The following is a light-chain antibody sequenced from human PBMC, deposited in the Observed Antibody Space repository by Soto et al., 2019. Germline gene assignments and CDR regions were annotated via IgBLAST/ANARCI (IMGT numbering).Light chain of an antibody. V-gene: IGLV2-14*01. J-gene: IGLJ1*01. CDR2: EVR. CDR3: CSYTRSNTYV. CDR1: SSDVGRYNY. Sequence: QSVLTQPASVSGSPGQSITITCTGTSSDVGRYNYVSWYQQHPGKAPKLMIYEVRNRPSGVSYRFSGSKSGNTASLTISGLQPEVEADYYCCSYTRSNTYVFGSGTKVTVL.